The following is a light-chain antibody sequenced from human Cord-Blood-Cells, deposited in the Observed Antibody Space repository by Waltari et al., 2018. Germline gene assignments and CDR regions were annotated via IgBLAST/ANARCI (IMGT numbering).Light chain of an antibody. Sequence: QSALTQPASVSGSPGQSITISCTGTSSDVGGYNYVSWYQQPPGKAPKLMTYDVSNRASGFANRFSGSKACNTAALTISGLQAEDEADYYCSSYTSSSTWVFGGGTKLTVL. V-gene: IGLV2-14*03. CDR3: SSYTSSSTWV. J-gene: IGLJ3*02. CDR2: DVS. CDR1: SSDVGGYNY.